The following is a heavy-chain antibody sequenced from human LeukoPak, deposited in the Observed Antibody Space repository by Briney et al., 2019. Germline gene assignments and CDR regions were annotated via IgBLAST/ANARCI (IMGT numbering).Heavy chain of an antibody. CDR3: ARGPTIVVVPAAPRWWFDP. J-gene: IGHJ5*02. CDR1: GGSFSGYY. D-gene: IGHD2-2*01. CDR2: INHSGST. Sequence: SETLSLTCAVYGGSFSGYYWSWIRQPPGKGLGWIGEINHSGSTNYNPSLKSRVTISVDTSKNQFSLKLSSVTAADTAVYYCARGPTIVVVPAAPRWWFDPWGQGTLVTVSS. V-gene: IGHV4-34*01.